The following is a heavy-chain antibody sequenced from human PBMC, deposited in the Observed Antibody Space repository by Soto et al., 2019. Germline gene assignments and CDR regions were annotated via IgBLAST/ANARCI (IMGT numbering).Heavy chain of an antibody. CDR1: RAYIRGYY. D-gene: IGHD3-3*01. J-gene: IGHJ6*02. V-gene: IGHV4-59*01. CDR2: IYYSGST. Sequence: SEPLSLSCTVSRAYIRGYYWNWIPKPPRTGLEWIGLIYYSGSTNYNPSLKSRVTISVDTSKNQFSLKLSSVTAADTAVYYCARVGLTYYDFWSGWDNYYYYGMDVWGQGTTVTVSS. CDR3: ARVGLTYYDFWSGWDNYYYYGMDV.